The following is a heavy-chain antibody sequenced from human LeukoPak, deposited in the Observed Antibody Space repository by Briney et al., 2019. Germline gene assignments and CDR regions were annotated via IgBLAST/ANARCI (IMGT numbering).Heavy chain of an antibody. CDR3: AKDDYDILTGSDYFDY. Sequence: PGGSLRLSCAASGFTFSSYGMHWVRQAPGKGLEWVAFIRYDGSNKYYADSVKGRFTISRDNSKNTLYLQMNSLRAEDTAVYYCAKDDYDILTGSDYFDYWGRGTLVTVSS. CDR1: GFTFSSYG. V-gene: IGHV3-30*02. CDR2: IRYDGSNK. J-gene: IGHJ4*02. D-gene: IGHD3-9*01.